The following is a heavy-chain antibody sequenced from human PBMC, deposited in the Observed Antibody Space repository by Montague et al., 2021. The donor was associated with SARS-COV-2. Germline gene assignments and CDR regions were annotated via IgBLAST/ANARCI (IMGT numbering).Heavy chain of an antibody. J-gene: IGHJ3*01. Sequence: SETLSLTCTVSGGSITNNIDYWAWIRQPPGKGLEWIGSIYYTGNTYYNPSLKSRVTISVVTSKNHFTLKLSSVTAAETAVYYCARLRRYFDSSGSLSAFDFWGQGTKVTVSS. V-gene: IGHV4-39*02. CDR1: GGSITNNIDY. D-gene: IGHD3-22*01. CDR2: IYYTGNT. CDR3: ARLRRYFDSSGSLSAFDF.